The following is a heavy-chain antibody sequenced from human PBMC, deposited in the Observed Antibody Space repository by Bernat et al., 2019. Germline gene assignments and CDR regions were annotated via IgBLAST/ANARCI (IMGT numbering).Heavy chain of an antibody. Sequence: EAKLVESGGGLVQPGGSLRLACAASGLSFSSYSMSWVRQAPGKGLEFVAYISHGGRVIYYGSSVKGRVTISRDSSENTLYLQMHSLRAEDTAVYFCARDGGRGYDMDVWGPGTTVTVSS. CDR2: ISHGGRVI. D-gene: IGHD3-10*01. V-gene: IGHV3-48*01. CDR1: GLSFSSYS. CDR3: ARDGGRGYDMDV. J-gene: IGHJ6*02.